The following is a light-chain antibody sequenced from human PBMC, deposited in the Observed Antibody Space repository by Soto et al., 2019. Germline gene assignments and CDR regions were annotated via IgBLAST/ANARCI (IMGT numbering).Light chain of an antibody. V-gene: IGLV2-14*01. CDR2: EVN. CDR3: SSYTSSSTLL. CDR1: SNDVAGYNY. Sequence: QSALTQPASVSGSPGQSITISCTGTSNDVAGYNYVSWYQQHPGKAPKLILYEVNNRPSGISNRFSGSKSGNKASLTISGLQAEDEGDYYCSSYTSSSTLLFGGGTKLTVL. J-gene: IGLJ2*01.